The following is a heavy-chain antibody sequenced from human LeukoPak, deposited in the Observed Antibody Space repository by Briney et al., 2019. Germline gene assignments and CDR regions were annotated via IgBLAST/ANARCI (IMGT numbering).Heavy chain of an antibody. D-gene: IGHD4-17*01. V-gene: IGHV3-53*05. Sequence: GGSLRLSCAASGFTVSSNYMSWVRQAPGKGLEWVSVIYSGGSTYYADSVKGRFTISRDNSENTLYLQMNSLRAEDTAVYYCAEPPYGDYEGYYYGMDVWGQGTTVTVSS. CDR2: IYSGGST. CDR1: GFTVSSNY. CDR3: AEPPYGDYEGYYYGMDV. J-gene: IGHJ6*02.